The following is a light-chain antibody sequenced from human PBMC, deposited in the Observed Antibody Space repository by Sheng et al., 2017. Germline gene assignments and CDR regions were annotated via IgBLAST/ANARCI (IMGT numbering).Light chain of an antibody. V-gene: IGKV1-39*01. CDR2: AAS. Sequence: DIQMTQSPFSLSASVGDRVAVPCRASEDINLYVNWYQKKVGAAPKLLIYAASTLQNGVPSRFSGGGSGTNFTLTISSLQPEDFATYYCQQANSFPPLTFGGGTKVEIK. CDR3: QQANSFPPLT. J-gene: IGKJ4*01. CDR1: EDINLY.